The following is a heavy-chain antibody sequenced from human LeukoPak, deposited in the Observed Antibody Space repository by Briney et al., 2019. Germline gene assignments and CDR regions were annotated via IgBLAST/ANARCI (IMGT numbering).Heavy chain of an antibody. V-gene: IGHV1-8*02. CDR2: MNPNSGNT. CDR3: ARGKYYYDSSGYYKYFQH. Sequence: ASVKVSCKASGYTFTSYGISWVRQAPGQGLEWMGWMNPNSGNTGYAQKFQGRVTMIRNTSISTAYMELSSLRSEDTAVYYCARGKYYYDSSGYYKYFQHWGQGTLVTVSS. CDR1: GYTFTSYG. D-gene: IGHD3-22*01. J-gene: IGHJ1*01.